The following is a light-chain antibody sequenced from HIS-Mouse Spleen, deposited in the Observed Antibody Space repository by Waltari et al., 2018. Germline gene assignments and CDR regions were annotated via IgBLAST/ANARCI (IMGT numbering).Light chain of an antibody. CDR1: SSDVGIYNL. V-gene: IGLV2-23*01. CDR3: CSYAGSSTNWV. CDR2: EGS. J-gene: IGLJ3*02. Sequence: QSALTQPASVSGSPGQSITISCTGTSSDVGIYNLVSWYQPHPGKAPKLMVYEGSKRPSGVSNRFSGSKSGNTASLTISGLQAEDEADYYCCSYAGSSTNWVFGGGTKLTVL.